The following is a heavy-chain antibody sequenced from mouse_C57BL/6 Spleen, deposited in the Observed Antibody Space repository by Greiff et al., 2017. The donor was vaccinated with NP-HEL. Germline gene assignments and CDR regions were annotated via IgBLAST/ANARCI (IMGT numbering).Heavy chain of an antibody. CDR1: GYTFTSYW. CDR3: ARWTPGDYAMDY. J-gene: IGHJ4*01. Sequence: QVQLKQPGAELVRPGSSVKLSCKASGYTFTSYWMHWVKQRPIQGLEWIGNIDPSDSETHYNQKFKDKATLTVDKSSSTAYMQLSSLTSEDSAVYYCARWTPGDYAMDYWGQGTSVTVSS. CDR2: IDPSDSET. V-gene: IGHV1-52*01.